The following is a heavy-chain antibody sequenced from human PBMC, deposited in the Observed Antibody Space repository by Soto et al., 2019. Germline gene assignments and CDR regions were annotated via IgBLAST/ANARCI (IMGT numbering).Heavy chain of an antibody. CDR3: ARRLYGDYDY. CDR1: GYSFTTSG. CDR2: ISTYNGNT. V-gene: IGHV1-18*01. J-gene: IGHJ4*02. D-gene: IGHD4-17*01. Sequence: ASLKVSCEASGYSFTTSGITWVRQAPGQGLEWMGWISTYNGNTNYAQKLQDRVTLTTDTSTSTAYMELRSLRSDDTAVYYCARRLYGDYDYWGQGTLVTVSS.